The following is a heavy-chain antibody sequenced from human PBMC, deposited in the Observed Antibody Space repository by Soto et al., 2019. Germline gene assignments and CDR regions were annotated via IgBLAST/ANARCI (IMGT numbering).Heavy chain of an antibody. CDR2: IIPIFGTA. V-gene: IGHV1-69*01. J-gene: IGHJ6*02. CDR1: GGTFSSYA. CDR3: AWSGYYTGHFYYYGMDV. Sequence: QVQLVQSGAEVKKPGSSVKVSCKASGGTFSSYAISWVRQAPGQGLEWMGGIIPIFGTANYAQKFQGRVTITADESTSTAYMELSSLRSEDTAVYYCAWSGYYTGHFYYYGMDVWGQGTTVTVSS. D-gene: IGHD3-3*01.